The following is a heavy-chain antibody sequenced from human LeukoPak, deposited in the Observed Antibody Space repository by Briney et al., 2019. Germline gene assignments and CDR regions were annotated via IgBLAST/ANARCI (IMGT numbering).Heavy chain of an antibody. D-gene: IGHD1-26*01. Sequence: SETLSLTCAVYGGSFSGYYWSWIRQPPGKGLEWIGEINHSGSTNYNPSLKSRVTISVDTSKNQFTLKLSSVTAADTAVYYCGSYSGSYKNWFDPWGQGTLVTVSS. CDR1: GGSFSGYY. V-gene: IGHV4-34*01. CDR3: GSYSGSYKNWFDP. CDR2: INHSGST. J-gene: IGHJ5*02.